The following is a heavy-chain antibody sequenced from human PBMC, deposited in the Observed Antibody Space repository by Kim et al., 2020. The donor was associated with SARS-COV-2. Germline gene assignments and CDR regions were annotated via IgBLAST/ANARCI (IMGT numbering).Heavy chain of an antibody. Sequence: SVKGRFTISRDNAKNSLYLQMNSLRAGDTAVYYCASAGGNYYDSSGYYYVWGQGTTVTVSS. J-gene: IGHJ6*02. V-gene: IGHV3-21*01. D-gene: IGHD3-22*01. CDR3: ASAGGNYYDSSGYYYV.